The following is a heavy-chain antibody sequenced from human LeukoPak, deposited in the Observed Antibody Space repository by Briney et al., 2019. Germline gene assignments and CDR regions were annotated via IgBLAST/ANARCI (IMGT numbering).Heavy chain of an antibody. Sequence: ASVKVSCKASGYTFTNYGITWVRQAPGQGLEWMGWISAYSGNTNYAQKLQGRVTMTTDTSTSTAYMELRSLRSDDTAVYYCARQGISDYVWGSYRLDYWGQGTLVTVSS. D-gene: IGHD3-16*02. V-gene: IGHV1-18*01. CDR1: GYTFTNYG. CDR3: ARQGISDYVWGSYRLDY. J-gene: IGHJ4*02. CDR2: ISAYSGNT.